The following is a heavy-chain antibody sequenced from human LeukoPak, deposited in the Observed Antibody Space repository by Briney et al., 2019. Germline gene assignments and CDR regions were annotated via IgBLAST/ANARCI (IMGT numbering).Heavy chain of an antibody. CDR2: ISYDGSNK. V-gene: IGHV3-30-3*01. J-gene: IGHJ4*02. CDR1: GVTVSSYA. D-gene: IGHD3-9*01. CDR3: ARDPYDILTGEIDY. Sequence: VRSLRLSCGASGVTVSSYAMHWGRQATGKGLEWVAVISYDGSNKYYAVSVKGRFTISRDNSKNTLYLQMNSLRAEDTAVYYCARDPYDILTGEIDYWGQGTLVTVSS.